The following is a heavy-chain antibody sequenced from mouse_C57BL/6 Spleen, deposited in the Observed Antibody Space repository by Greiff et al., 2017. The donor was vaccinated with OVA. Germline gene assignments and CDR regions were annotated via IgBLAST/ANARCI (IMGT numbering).Heavy chain of an antibody. CDR3: AREGYYYGSSYSYAMDY. J-gene: IGHJ4*01. Sequence: QVQLQQPGPELVKPGASVKLSCKASGYTFTSYWMHWVKQRPGQGLEWIGNINPSNGGTNYNEKFKSKATLTVDKSSSTAYMQLSSLTSEDSAVYYCAREGYYYGSSYSYAMDYWGQGTSVTVSS. CDR2: INPSNGGT. CDR1: GYTFTSYW. V-gene: IGHV1-53*01. D-gene: IGHD1-1*01.